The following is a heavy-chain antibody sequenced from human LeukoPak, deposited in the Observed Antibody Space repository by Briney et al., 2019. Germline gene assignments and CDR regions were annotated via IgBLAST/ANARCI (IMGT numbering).Heavy chain of an antibody. CDR2: IYSGGST. V-gene: IGHV3-66*04. CDR1: GFTFSSYA. D-gene: IGHD2-8*02. J-gene: IGHJ4*02. CDR3: ARLPPTGYFDY. Sequence: PGGSLRLSCAASGFTFSSYAMSWVRQAPGKGLEWVSVIYSGGSTYYADSVEGRFTISRDNSKNTLYLQMNSLRAEDTAVYYCARLPPTGYFDYWGQGTLVTVSS.